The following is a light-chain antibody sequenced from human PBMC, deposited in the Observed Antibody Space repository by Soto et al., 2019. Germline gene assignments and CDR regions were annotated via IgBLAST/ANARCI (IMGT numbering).Light chain of an antibody. CDR3: QQRSNWPPT. CDR2: DAS. Sequence: DIVMTQSPSTLSLSPGERATLPCRASQSVSSYLAWYQQKPGQAPRLLIYDASNRATGIPARFSGSGSGTDFTLTISSLEPEDFAVYYCQQRSNWPPTFAGGTKVDIK. CDR1: QSVSSY. V-gene: IGKV3-11*01. J-gene: IGKJ4*01.